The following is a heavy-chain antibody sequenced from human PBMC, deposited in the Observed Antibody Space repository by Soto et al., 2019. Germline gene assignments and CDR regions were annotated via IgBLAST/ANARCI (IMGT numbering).Heavy chain of an antibody. D-gene: IGHD3-3*01. CDR1: GYTLTELS. CDR2: FDPQEGET. CDR3: ATANPGGYYGDY. J-gene: IGHJ4*02. Sequence: QVQLVQSGAEVKKPGASVKVSCKVSGYTLTELSMHWVRQAPGKGLEWMGGFDPQEGETIYARKFQGKVTMTEDTSTDTAYMELSSLRSEDTAVYYCATANPGGYYGDYWGQGTLVTVSS. V-gene: IGHV1-24*01.